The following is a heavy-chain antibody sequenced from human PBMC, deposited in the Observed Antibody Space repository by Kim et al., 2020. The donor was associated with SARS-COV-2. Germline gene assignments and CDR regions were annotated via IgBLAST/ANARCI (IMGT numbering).Heavy chain of an antibody. V-gene: IGHV3-33*01. D-gene: IGHD1-7*01. CDR3: ARDLDNWNYDGFDY. J-gene: IGHJ4*02. Sequence: ADSGKGRFTISRDNSKNTLYLQMNSLRAEDTAVYYCARDLDNWNYDGFDYWGQGTLVTVSS.